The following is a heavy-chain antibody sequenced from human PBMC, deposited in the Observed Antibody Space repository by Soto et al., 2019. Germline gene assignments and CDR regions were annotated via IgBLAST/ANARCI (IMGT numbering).Heavy chain of an antibody. J-gene: IGHJ5*02. V-gene: IGHV1-24*01. CDR3: ATVLAINQYNWNFAGP. CDR2: FDPEDGET. Sequence: ASVKVSCKVSGYTLTELSMHWVRQAPGKGLEWMGGFDPEDGETIYAQKFQGRVTMTEDTSTDTAYMELSSLRSEDTAVYYCATVLAINQYNWNFAGPWGQGTLVTVSS. CDR1: GYTLTELS. D-gene: IGHD1-7*01.